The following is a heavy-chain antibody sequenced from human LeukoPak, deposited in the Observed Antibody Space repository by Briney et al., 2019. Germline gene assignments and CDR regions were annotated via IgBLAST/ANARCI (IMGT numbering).Heavy chain of an antibody. CDR2: IYYSGST. CDR1: GGSISSSSYY. CDR3: ARVASSSAGGVDY. D-gene: IGHD6-6*01. Sequence: SETLSLTCTVSGGSISSSSYYWGWIRQPPGKGLEWIGSIYYSGSTYYNPSLESRVTISVDTSKNQFSLKLRSVTASDTAVYYCARVASSSAGGVDYWGQGTLVAVSS. V-gene: IGHV4-39*01. J-gene: IGHJ4*02.